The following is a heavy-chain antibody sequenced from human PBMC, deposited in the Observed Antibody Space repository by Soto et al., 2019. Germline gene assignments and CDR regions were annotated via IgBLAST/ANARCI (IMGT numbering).Heavy chain of an antibody. D-gene: IGHD6-13*01. J-gene: IGHJ4*02. V-gene: IGHV1-3*01. CDR1: GYTFTSYA. CDR3: ARGLSSWYSYYFDY. Sequence: QVQLVQSVAEVKKPGASVKVSCKASGYTFTSYAMHWVRQAPGQRLEWMGWINAGNGNTKYSQKFQGRVTITRDTSASTAYMELSSLRSEDTAVYYCARGLSSWYSYYFDYWGQGTLVTVSS. CDR2: INAGNGNT.